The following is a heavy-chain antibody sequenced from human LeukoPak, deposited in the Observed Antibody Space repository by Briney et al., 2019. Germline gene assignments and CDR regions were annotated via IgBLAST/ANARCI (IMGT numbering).Heavy chain of an antibody. CDR2: IYSKTDGGTT. Sequence: NPGGSLRLSCAASGFTFSNAWMSWVRQAPGKGLEWVGRIYSKTDGGTTDYATPVKGRFTISRDDSKNTRYLQMNSLKTEDTAVYYCTTMPLGYCSSASCYAPSDYWGQGTLVTVSS. J-gene: IGHJ4*02. V-gene: IGHV3-15*01. D-gene: IGHD2-2*01. CDR3: TTMPLGYCSSASCYAPSDY. CDR1: GFTFSNAW.